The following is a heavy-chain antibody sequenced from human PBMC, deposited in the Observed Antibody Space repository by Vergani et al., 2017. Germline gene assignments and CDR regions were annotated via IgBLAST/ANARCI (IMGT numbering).Heavy chain of an antibody. CDR1: GFTFSSYE. J-gene: IGHJ6*02. V-gene: IGHV3-48*03. CDR2: ISSSGSTI. D-gene: IGHD3-10*01. Sequence: EVQLVESGGGLVQPGGSLRLSCAASGFTFSSYEMNWVRQAPGKGLEWVSYISSSGSTIYYADSVKGRFTISRDNAKNSLYLQMNSLRAEDTAVYYCARDPRPYGSHSYYGMDVWGQGTTVTVSS. CDR3: ARDPRPYGSHSYYGMDV.